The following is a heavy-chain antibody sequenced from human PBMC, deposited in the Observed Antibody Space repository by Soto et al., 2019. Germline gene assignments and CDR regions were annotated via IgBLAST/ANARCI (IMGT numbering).Heavy chain of an antibody. D-gene: IGHD2-15*01. CDR3: ARVACSGGSCYPKYNWFDP. CDR1: GGSISSGGYY. Sequence: SETLSLTCTVSGGSISSGGYYWSWIRQHPGKGLEWIGYIYYSGSTYYNPSLKSRVTISVDTSKNQFSLKLSSVTAADTAVYYCARVACSGGSCYPKYNWFDPWGQGTLVTVSS. J-gene: IGHJ5*02. V-gene: IGHV4-31*03. CDR2: IYYSGST.